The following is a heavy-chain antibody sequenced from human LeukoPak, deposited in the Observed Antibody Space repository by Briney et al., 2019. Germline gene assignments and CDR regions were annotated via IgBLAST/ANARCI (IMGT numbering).Heavy chain of an antibody. CDR3: AKDRLNDYDSSLSLY. CDR2: ISGSGGST. Sequence: GGGLSHSCVSSGLTYRNYAMSGLRPPRARGVDGVCVISGSGGSTYYADSVKGRFTISRDSSKNTLYLQMNSLRAEDTAVYYCAKDRLNDYDSSLSLYWGQGTLVTVSS. D-gene: IGHD3-22*01. V-gene: IGHV3-23*01. J-gene: IGHJ4*02. CDR1: GLTYRNYA.